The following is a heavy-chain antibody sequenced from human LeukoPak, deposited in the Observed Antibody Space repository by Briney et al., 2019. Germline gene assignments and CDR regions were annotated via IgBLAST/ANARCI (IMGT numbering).Heavy chain of an antibody. J-gene: IGHJ4*02. CDR3: ARGPRNYDYVWGSYRSSYYFDY. CDR1: GYTFTSYA. CDR2: INTNTGNP. V-gene: IGHV7-4-1*02. Sequence: ASVRVSCKASGYTFTSYAMNWVRQAPGQGLEWMGWINTNTGNPTYAQGFTGRFVFSLDTSVSTAYLQISSLKAEDTAVYYCARGPRNYDYVWGSYRSSYYFDYWGQGTLVTVSS. D-gene: IGHD3-16*02.